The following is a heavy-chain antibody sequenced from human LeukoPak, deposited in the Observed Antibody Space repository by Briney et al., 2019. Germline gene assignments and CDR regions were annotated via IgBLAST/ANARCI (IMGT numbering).Heavy chain of an antibody. CDR3: ARATRSGSNYYYGMDV. CDR1: GGSFSGYY. Sequence: PSETLSLTCAVYGGSFSGYYWSWIRQPPGKGLEWIGYIYYSGSTNYNPSLKSRVTISVDTSKNQFSLKLSSVTAADTAVYYCARATRSGSNYYYGMDVWGQGTTVTVSS. V-gene: IGHV4-59*01. CDR2: IYYSGST. D-gene: IGHD6-19*01. J-gene: IGHJ6*02.